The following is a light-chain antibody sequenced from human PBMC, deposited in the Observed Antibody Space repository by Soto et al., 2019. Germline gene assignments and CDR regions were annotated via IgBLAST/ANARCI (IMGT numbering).Light chain of an antibody. J-gene: IGKJ5*01. V-gene: IGKV1-9*01. Sequence: DIQLTQSPSFLSASVGDRVTVTCRASQDISSYLAWYQQKPGKAPNLLIHTASTLQSGVPSRFSGSGSGAEFTLTISSLQPDDLATYYCQQRHSYPIAFGQGTRLDIK. CDR2: TAS. CDR3: QQRHSYPIA. CDR1: QDISSY.